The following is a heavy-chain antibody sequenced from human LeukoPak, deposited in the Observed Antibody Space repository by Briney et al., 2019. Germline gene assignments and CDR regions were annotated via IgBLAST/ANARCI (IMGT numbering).Heavy chain of an antibody. J-gene: IGHJ3*01. CDR1: GGSISSYY. CDR3: ARHGYGDYVVAFDV. CDR2: IYYSGST. V-gene: IGHV4-59*08. Sequence: SETLSLTCTVSGGSISSYYWNWIRQPPGKGLEWIGYIYYSGSTSYNPSLKSRVTISVDTSKNQFSLKLSSVTASDTAVYYCARHGYGDYVVAFDVWGQGTMVTVSS. D-gene: IGHD4-17*01.